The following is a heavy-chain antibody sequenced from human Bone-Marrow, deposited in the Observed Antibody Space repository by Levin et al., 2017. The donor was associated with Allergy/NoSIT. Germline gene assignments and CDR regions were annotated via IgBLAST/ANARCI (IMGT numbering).Heavy chain of an antibody. CDR1: GFSFSSYA. J-gene: IGHJ6*02. V-gene: IGHV3-23*01. CDR2: ISGSGGST. Sequence: HPGGSLRLSCAASGFSFSSYAMSWVRQAPGKGLEWVAAISGSGGSTYYADSVKGRFTISSDKNKNTLYLQMNSLRAEDTAVYYCAKDAYGHDYGGYYYYYGMDVWGQGTTVTVSS. D-gene: IGHD4/OR15-4a*01. CDR3: AKDAYGHDYGGYYYYYGMDV.